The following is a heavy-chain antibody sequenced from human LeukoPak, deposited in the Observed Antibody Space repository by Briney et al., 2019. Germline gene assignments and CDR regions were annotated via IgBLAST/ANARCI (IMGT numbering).Heavy chain of an antibody. D-gene: IGHD6-6*01. CDR1: GGSISSSSYY. CDR2: IYYSGST. V-gene: IGHV4-39*07. CDR3: ARVFSSSSRPGWFDP. J-gene: IGHJ5*02. Sequence: SETLSLTCTVSGGSISSSSYYWGWIRQPPGKGLEWIGSIYYSGSTYYNPSLKSRVTISVDTSKNQFSLKLGSVTAADTAVYYCARVFSSSSRPGWFDPWGQGTLVTVSS.